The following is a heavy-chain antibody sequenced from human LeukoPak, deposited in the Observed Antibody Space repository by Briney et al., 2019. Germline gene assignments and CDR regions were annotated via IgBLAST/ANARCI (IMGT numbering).Heavy chain of an antibody. CDR3: ARDRGSYRFDT. CDR1: GYTFTDNY. J-gene: IGHJ5*01. D-gene: IGHD3-16*02. CDR2: INPNSGGT. Sequence: ASVKVSCKASGYTFTDNYMHWVRQAPGPGLEWIGWINPNSGGTKYALQFQGRVTMKRDTSISTAYLELSRLRSDDTAVYYCARDRGSYRFDTWGHGTLVTVSS. V-gene: IGHV1-2*02.